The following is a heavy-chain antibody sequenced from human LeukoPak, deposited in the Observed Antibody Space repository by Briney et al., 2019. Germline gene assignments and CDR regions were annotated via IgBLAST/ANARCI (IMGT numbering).Heavy chain of an antibody. V-gene: IGHV3-23*01. CDR1: GFTFSSYG. J-gene: IGHJ5*02. CDR2: ISGSGGST. D-gene: IGHD3-10*01. CDR3: AKEGGGSGSFNWFDP. Sequence: GGSLRLSCAASGFTFSSYGMHWVRQAPGKGLEWVSAISGSGGSTYYADSVKGRFTISRDNSKNTLYLQMNSLRAEDTAVYYCAKEGGGSGSFNWFDPWGQGTLVTVSS.